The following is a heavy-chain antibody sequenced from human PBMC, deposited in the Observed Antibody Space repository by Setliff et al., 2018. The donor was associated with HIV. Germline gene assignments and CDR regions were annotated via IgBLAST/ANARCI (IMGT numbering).Heavy chain of an antibody. CDR1: GGSISSHY. CDR3: AREIYGGNSRPFDY. J-gene: IGHJ4*02. Sequence: PSETLSLTCTVSGGSISSHYWSWIRQPPGKGLEWIGYIYYNGNTNYNPSLKSRVTISVDTSKNQLSLKLSSVTAADTAVYYCAREIYGGNSRPFDYWGRGTLVTVSS. CDR2: IYYNGNT. D-gene: IGHD4-17*01. V-gene: IGHV4-59*11.